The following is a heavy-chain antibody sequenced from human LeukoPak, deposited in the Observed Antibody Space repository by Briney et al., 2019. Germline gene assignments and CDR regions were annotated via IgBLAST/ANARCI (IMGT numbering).Heavy chain of an antibody. D-gene: IGHD6-13*01. V-gene: IGHV4-39*01. CDR2: IYYSGST. Sequence: SETLSLTCTVFGDPISSSSYYWGWIRQPPGKGLEWIGNIYYSGSTYYNPSLKSRVTISVDTSKNQFSLKLSSVTAADTAVYYCARRKFGSSWRDSWGQGTLVTVSS. CDR1: GDPISSSSYY. CDR3: ARRKFGSSWRDS. J-gene: IGHJ4*02.